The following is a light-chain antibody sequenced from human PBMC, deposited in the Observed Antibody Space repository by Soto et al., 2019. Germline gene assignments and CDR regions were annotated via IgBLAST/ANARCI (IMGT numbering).Light chain of an antibody. CDR3: QQRNNWPWT. J-gene: IGKJ1*01. CDR1: QTISNN. CDR2: GAS. Sequence: EVVMTQSPATLSVSPGERATLSCRASQTISNNLAWYQQKPGQAPRLLIYGASTRATGIPARSSGGGSGTEFTLTISSLQSEDFAVYYCQQRNNWPWTFGQGTKVDIK. V-gene: IGKV3-15*01.